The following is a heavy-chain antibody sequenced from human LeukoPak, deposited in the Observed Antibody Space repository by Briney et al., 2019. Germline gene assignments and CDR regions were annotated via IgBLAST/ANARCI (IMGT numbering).Heavy chain of an antibody. Sequence: SETLSLTCTVSEDSISDYYRGWIRQPPGKGLEWIGYFHNSGTSTYNPSLKSRVTISAETSKNQFSLKLNSLTTADTAVYYCTRGPGWLIDYWGQGILVTVSS. D-gene: IGHD3-16*01. CDR2: FHNSGTS. CDR1: EDSISDYY. CDR3: TRGPGWLIDY. J-gene: IGHJ4*02. V-gene: IGHV4-59*01.